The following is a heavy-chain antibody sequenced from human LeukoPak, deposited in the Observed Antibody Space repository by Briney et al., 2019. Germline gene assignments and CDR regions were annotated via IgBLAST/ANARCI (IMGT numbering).Heavy chain of an antibody. CDR2: ISSSSSYI. D-gene: IGHD5-18*01. CDR3: ARVGYSYGSPHYYYHYYMDV. V-gene: IGHV3-21*01. Sequence: GGSLRLSCAASGFTFSSYSMNWVRQAPGKGLEWVSSISSSSSYIYYADSVKGRFTISRDNAKNSLYLQMNSLRAEDTAVYYCARVGYSYGSPHYYYHYYMDVWGKGTTVTVSS. J-gene: IGHJ6*03. CDR1: GFTFSSYS.